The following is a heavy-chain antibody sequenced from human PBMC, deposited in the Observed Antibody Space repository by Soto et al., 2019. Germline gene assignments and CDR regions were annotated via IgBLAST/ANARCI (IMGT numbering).Heavy chain of an antibody. Sequence: QVQLQESGPGLVKLSETLSLTCTVSGASISSNINYWGWIRQPPGKGLEWIASIYYTGNTFYNPSLKTRVTLSVDTSDNQFSLKLTSVTAADTAVYFCARHSHEDHGDPNWFDPWGQGTLVTVSS. V-gene: IGHV4-39*01. CDR2: IYYTGNT. J-gene: IGHJ5*02. CDR1: GASISSNINY. CDR3: ARHSHEDHGDPNWFDP. D-gene: IGHD4-17*01.